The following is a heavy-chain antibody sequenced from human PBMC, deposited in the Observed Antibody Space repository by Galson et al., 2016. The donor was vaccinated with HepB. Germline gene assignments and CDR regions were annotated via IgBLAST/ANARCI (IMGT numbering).Heavy chain of an antibody. CDR2: IIPLFTTT. V-gene: IGHV1-69*13. CDR1: GGPFKNYA. CDR3: ASGLGYCSGTNCYVNDAFAI. Sequence: SVKVSCKASGGPFKNYAINWVRQAPGQRLEWMGRIIPLFTTTNYAQKFQGRVTITADESTSTTYMELSSLKSDDTAVCYCASGLGYCSGTNCYVNDAFAIWGQGTMVTVS. D-gene: IGHD2-15*01. J-gene: IGHJ3*02.